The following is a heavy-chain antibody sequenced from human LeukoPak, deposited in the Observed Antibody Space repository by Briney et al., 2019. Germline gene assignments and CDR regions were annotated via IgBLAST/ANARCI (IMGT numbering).Heavy chain of an antibody. CDR2: ISYSGST. V-gene: IGHV4-59*08. J-gene: IGHJ5*02. CDR1: GGSISSSY. D-gene: IGHD5-24*01. CDR3: ARRGVEMAPVRPDNWFDP. Sequence: SETLSLTCTVSGGSISSSYWGWIRQPPGKGLEWIGYISYSGSTKYNPSLKSRVTLSVDTSKNQFSLKVNSVTAAATAVYYCARRGVEMAPVRPDNWFDPWGREPWSPSPQ.